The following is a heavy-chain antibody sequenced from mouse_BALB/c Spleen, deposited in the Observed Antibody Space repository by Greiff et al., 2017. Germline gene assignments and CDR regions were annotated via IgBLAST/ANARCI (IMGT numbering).Heavy chain of an antibody. CDR3: ARDLYYDYEGFAY. Sequence: EVKLVESGGGLVQPGGSLRLSCATSGFTFSDFYMEWVRQPPGKRLEWIAASRNKANDYTTEYSASVKGRFIVSSDTSQSILYLQMNALRAEDTAIYYCARDLYYDYEGFAYWGQGTLVTVSA. V-gene: IGHV7-1*02. CDR1: GFTFSDFY. CDR2: SRNKANDYTT. J-gene: IGHJ3*01. D-gene: IGHD2-4*01.